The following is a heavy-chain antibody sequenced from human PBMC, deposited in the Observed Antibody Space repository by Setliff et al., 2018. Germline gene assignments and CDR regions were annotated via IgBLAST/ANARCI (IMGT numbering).Heavy chain of an antibody. V-gene: IGHV1-24*01. D-gene: IGHD2-15*01. CDR3: ATNSGGNTIDAFDI. CDR1: GYTLTELS. J-gene: IGHJ3*02. CDR2: FDPEDGET. Sequence: ASVKVSCKVSGYTLTELSMRWVRQAPGKGLEWMGGFDPEDGETIYAQKFQGRVTMTEDTSTDTAYMELSSLRSEDTAVYYCATNSGGNTIDAFDIWGQGTMVTVS.